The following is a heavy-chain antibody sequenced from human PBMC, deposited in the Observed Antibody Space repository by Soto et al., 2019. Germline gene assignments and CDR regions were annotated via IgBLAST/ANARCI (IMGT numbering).Heavy chain of an antibody. J-gene: IGHJ5*02. CDR3: ARGQRFSDWFDP. CDR1: GGSMSSYY. V-gene: IGHV4-4*07. Sequence: SETLSLTCSVSGGSMSSYYWTWIRQPAGKGLEWIGRVYSSGGTHYNSSLKSRVTMSLDTSKNQFSLRLTSVTAADTAVYYCARGQRFSDWFDPWGQGTLVTVS. CDR2: VYSSGGT. D-gene: IGHD3-3*01.